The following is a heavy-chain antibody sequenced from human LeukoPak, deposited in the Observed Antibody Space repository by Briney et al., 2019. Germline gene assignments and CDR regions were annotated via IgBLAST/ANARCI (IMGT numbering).Heavy chain of an antibody. J-gene: IGHJ4*02. CDR1: GFTFSSNS. CDR2: ISGSGDST. V-gene: IGHV3-23*01. Sequence: GGSLRLSCAASGFTFSSNSMTWVRQTPGKGLEWVSGISGSGDSTYYADSVKGRFTISRDNSRNTLYLQMSSLRAEDTAVYYCAKWSGFGDDWGQGTLVTVSS. CDR3: AKWSGFGDD. D-gene: IGHD3-10*01.